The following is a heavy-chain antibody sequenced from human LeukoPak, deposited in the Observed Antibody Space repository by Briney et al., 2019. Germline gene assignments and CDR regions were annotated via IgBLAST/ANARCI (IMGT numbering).Heavy chain of an antibody. CDR2: IKSKNVGGTT. Sequence: GGSLRLSCAASGFTFNNAWMNWVRQAPGKGLEWVGRIKSKNVGGTTDYAAPVKGRFTISRDDSKNTVYLQMNSLKIEDTAVYYCTSHAAFDPWGQGTLVTVS. CDR3: TSHAAFDP. CDR1: GFTFNNAW. J-gene: IGHJ5*02. V-gene: IGHV3-15*01.